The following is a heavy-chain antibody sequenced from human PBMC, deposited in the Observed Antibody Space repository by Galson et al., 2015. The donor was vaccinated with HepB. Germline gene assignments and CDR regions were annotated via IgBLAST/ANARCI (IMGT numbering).Heavy chain of an antibody. CDR2: IYYSGST. D-gene: IGHD6-19*01. CDR1: GGSISSSSYY. CDR3: ARVAAVAGGAFDI. V-gene: IGHV4-39*07. J-gene: IGHJ3*02. Sequence: TLSLTCTVSGGSISSSSYYWGWIRQPPGKGLEWIGSIYYSGSTYYNPSHKSRVTISVDTSKNQFSLKLSSVTAADTAVYYCARVAAVAGGAFDIWGQGTMVTVSS.